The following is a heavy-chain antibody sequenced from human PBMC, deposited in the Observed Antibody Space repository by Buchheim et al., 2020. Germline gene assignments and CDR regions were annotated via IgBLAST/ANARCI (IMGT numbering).Heavy chain of an antibody. J-gene: IGHJ2*01. Sequence: QLQLQESGPGLVKPSETLSLTCTVSGGSISSSSYYWGWIRQPPGKGLEWIGSIYYSGSTYYNPSLKSRVTISVDTSKNQFALKLSSVTAADTAVYYCASPTVTKYWYFDLWGRGTL. D-gene: IGHD4-17*01. CDR3: ASPTVTKYWYFDL. CDR1: GGSISSSSYY. CDR2: IYYSGST. V-gene: IGHV4-39*01.